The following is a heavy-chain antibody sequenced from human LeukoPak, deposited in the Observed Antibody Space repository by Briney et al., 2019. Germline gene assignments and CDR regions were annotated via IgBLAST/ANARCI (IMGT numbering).Heavy chain of an antibody. Sequence: PSETLSLTCTVSGGSISSSSCYWGWIRQPPGKGLEWIGSIYYSGSTYYNPSLKSRVTISVDTSKNQFSLKLSSVTAADTAVYYCARHGGIRWHIDLSRTTVTTNEYFQHWGQGTLVTVSS. D-gene: IGHD4-17*01. CDR3: ARHGGIRWHIDLSRTTVTTNEYFQH. CDR2: IYYSGST. V-gene: IGHV4-39*01. J-gene: IGHJ1*01. CDR1: GGSISSSSCY.